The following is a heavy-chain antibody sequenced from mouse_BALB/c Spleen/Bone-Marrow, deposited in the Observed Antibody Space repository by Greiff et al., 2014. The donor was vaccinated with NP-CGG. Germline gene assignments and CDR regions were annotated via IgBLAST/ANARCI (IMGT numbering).Heavy chain of an antibody. D-gene: IGHD1-2*01. J-gene: IGHJ4*01. V-gene: IGHV5-6-5*01. CDR2: ITGGGTT. CDR3: ARHYGYVDAMDY. Sequence: EVKLMESGGGLAKPGESLKSSCAAPGITVSSYTMSWVRQTPEKRLEWVASITGGGTTYYPDSVKGRFTISRDNARNILYLQVSSLRSEDTAIYYCARHYGYVDAMDYWGQGTSVTVSS. CDR1: GITVSSYT.